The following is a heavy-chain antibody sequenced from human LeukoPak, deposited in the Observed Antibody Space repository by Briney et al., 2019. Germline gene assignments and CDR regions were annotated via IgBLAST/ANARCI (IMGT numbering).Heavy chain of an antibody. Sequence: GRSLRLSCAASGFTFSSYAMHWVRQAPGKGLEWVAVISYDGSNKYYADSVKGRFTISRDNSKNTLYLQMNSLRAEDTAVYYCAREAWSGGFDYWGQGTLVTVSS. CDR2: ISYDGSNK. J-gene: IGHJ4*02. V-gene: IGHV3-30-3*01. CDR3: AREAWSGGFDY. CDR1: GFTFSSYA. D-gene: IGHD2-8*01.